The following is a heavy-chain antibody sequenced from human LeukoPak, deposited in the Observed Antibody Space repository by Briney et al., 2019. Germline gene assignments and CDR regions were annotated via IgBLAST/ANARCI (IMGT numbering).Heavy chain of an antibody. J-gene: IGHJ4*02. CDR2: IIPILGIA. CDR3: ASKGDTYCGGDCYSN. V-gene: IGHV1-69*02. Sequence: SVKVSCKAPGGTFSSYTISWVRQAPGQGLEWMGRIIPILGIANYAQKFQGRVTITADKSTSTAYMELSSLRSEDTAVYYCASKGDTYCGGDCYSNWGQGTLVTVSS. CDR1: GGTFSSYT. D-gene: IGHD2-21*01.